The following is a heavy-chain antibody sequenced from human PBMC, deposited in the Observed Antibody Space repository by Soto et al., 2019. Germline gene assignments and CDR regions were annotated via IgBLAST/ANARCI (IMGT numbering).Heavy chain of an antibody. CDR3: ARGEQYSGRIFDY. Sequence: QTLSLTCAITGDSVSSNSAGWSWVRQSPSRGLEWLGRTYYRSKWYYEYAVSVRGRITINPDTSKNQYSLQLNSVTPEDTAVYFCARGEQYSGRIFDYWGQGTLVTVSA. J-gene: IGHJ4*01. CDR2: TYYRSKWYY. D-gene: IGHD1-26*01. CDR1: GDSVSSNSAG. V-gene: IGHV6-1*01.